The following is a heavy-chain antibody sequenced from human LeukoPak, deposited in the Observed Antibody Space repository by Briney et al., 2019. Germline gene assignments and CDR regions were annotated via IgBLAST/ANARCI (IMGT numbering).Heavy chain of an antibody. V-gene: IGHV1-8*01. J-gene: IGHJ6*03. D-gene: IGHD2-15*01. CDR1: GYTITSYD. CDR2: MNPNSGNT. Sequence: GASVKVSCKASGYTITSYDINWVRQATGQGLEWMGWMNPNSGNTGYAQKFQGRVTMTRNTSISTAYMELSSLRSEDTAVYYCARGVLLGYCSGGSCPLARNYYYYMDVWGKGTTVTVSS. CDR3: ARGVLLGYCSGGSCPLARNYYYYMDV.